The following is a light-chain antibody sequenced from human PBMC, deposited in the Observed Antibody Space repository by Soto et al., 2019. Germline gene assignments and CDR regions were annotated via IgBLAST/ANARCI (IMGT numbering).Light chain of an antibody. V-gene: IGKV3-11*01. CDR3: QQRSNWPPFT. Sequence: EIVLRQNPGTLSVSPGDRVTLSCRASQSVDINLAWYQQRAGQAPRLLIYDASNRATGIPARFSGSGSGTDFTLTISSLEPEDFSVYYCQQRSNWPPFTFGGGTKVDIK. CDR1: QSVDIN. J-gene: IGKJ4*01. CDR2: DAS.